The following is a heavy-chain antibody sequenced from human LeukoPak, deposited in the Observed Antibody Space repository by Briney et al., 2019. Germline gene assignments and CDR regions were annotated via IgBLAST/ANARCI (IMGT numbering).Heavy chain of an antibody. V-gene: IGHV3-23*01. Sequence: GGSLRLSCAASGFTFSDSYMTWVRQAPGKGLEWVSAISGSGGRTYYADSVKGRFTISRDNSKNTLYLQMNSLRAEDTAVYYCAKERDYDGSGYLLTDWGQGTLVTVSS. D-gene: IGHD3-22*01. J-gene: IGHJ4*02. CDR2: ISGSGGRT. CDR1: GFTFSDSY. CDR3: AKERDYDGSGYLLTD.